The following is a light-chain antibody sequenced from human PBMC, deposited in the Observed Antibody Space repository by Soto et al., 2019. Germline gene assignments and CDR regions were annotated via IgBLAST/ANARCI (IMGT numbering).Light chain of an antibody. CDR1: SSDVGSYNL. CDR3: CSYAGSFWV. V-gene: IGLV2-23*01. Sequence: QSALTQPASVSGSPGQSITISCTGTSSDVGSYNLVSWYQQHPGKAPKLIIYEGSKRPSGVSNRFSGSKSGNTASLTISGLQAEDEADNFCCSYAGSFWVFGGGTKLTVL. CDR2: EGS. J-gene: IGLJ3*02.